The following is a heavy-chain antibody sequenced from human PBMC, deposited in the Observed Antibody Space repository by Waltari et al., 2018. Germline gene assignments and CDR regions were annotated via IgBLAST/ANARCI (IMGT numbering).Heavy chain of an antibody. CDR1: GFTFSSYW. V-gene: IGHV3-7*01. CDR2: IKQDGSEK. Sequence: EVQLVESGGGLVQPGGSLRLSCAASGFTFSSYWLSWVRKATGKGLEWVANIKQDGSEKYYVDSVKGRFTISRDNAKNSLYLQMNSLRAEDTAVYYCARERSDSSSWYMYYYYGMDVWGQGTTVTVSS. J-gene: IGHJ6*02. D-gene: IGHD6-13*01. CDR3: ARERSDSSSWYMYYYYGMDV.